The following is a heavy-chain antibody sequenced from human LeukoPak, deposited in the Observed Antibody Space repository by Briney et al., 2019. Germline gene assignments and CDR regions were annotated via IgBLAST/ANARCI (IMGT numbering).Heavy chain of an antibody. Sequence: GGSLRLSCAASGFTFSVYYMRWIRQAPGKGLEWVSYISSSGSTIYYADSVKGRFTISRDKAKNSLYLQMNSLRAEDTAVYYCARGGRRIAAAQYGMHVWGQGATVTLPS. CDR3: ARGGRRIAAAQYGMHV. CDR2: ISSSGSTI. V-gene: IGHV3-11*01. CDR1: GFTFSVYY. D-gene: IGHD6-13*01. J-gene: IGHJ6*02.